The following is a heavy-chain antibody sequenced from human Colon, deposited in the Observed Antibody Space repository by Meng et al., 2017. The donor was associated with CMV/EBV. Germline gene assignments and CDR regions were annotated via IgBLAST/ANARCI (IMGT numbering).Heavy chain of an antibody. CDR1: GYAFNKHG. J-gene: IGHJ6*02. Sequence: ASVKVSCKASGYAFNKHGINWVRQAPGQGLEWMGWMSTFNGNTYYAQKFQGRLTMTRDTSTDTAYMDLRSLRFDDTAMYYCARETRRQGEDHYFGMDVWGQGTTVTVSS. CDR2: MSTFNGNT. CDR3: ARETRRQGEDHYFGMDV. V-gene: IGHV1-18*01. D-gene: IGHD2-21*01.